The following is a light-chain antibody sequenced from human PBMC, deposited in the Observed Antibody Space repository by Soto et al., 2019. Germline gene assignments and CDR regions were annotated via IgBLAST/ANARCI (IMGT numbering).Light chain of an antibody. CDR1: LSVSVY. CDR2: DAS. CDR3: HQRQYWPPIT. V-gene: IGKV3-11*01. Sequence: VVLTQSPATLSLSPGERATLSCRTSLSVSVYLDWYQQKPGQAPRLLISDASNRATGIPARFSGSGSGTDFTLTISSLEPDDFAVYYCHQRQYWPPITFGQGTRLESK. J-gene: IGKJ5*01.